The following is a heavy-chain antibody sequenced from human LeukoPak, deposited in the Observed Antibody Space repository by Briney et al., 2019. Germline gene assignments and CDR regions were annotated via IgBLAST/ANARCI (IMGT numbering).Heavy chain of an antibody. D-gene: IGHD3-22*01. Sequence: PGGSLRLSCAASGFTFSSYSMNWVRQAPGKGLEWVSSISSSSSYIYYADSVKGRFTISRDNAKNSLYLQMNRLRAEDTAVYYCARSPDYYDSSGYYYRGYYGMDVWGQGTTVTVSS. CDR1: GFTFSSYS. CDR3: ARSPDYYDSSGYYYRGYYGMDV. CDR2: ISSSSSYI. V-gene: IGHV3-21*01. J-gene: IGHJ6*02.